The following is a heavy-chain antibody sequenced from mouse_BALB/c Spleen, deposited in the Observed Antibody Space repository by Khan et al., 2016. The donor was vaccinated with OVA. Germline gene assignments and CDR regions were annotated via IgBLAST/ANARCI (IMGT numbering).Heavy chain of an antibody. CDR3: ARSTYRYAFAY. D-gene: IGHD2-14*01. J-gene: IGHJ3*01. CDR1: GDSITSGY. Sequence: EVQLLESGPSLVKPSQTLSLTCSVTGDSITSGYWSWIRKFPGNKLEYMGYMIYSGNTYYNPSLKSRISITRHTSKNQDYLQVNSVTTEDTATYYCARSTYRYAFAYWGQGTLVTVSA. V-gene: IGHV3-8*02. CDR2: MIYSGNT.